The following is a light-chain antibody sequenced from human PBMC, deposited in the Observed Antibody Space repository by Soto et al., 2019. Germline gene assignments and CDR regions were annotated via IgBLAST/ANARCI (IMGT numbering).Light chain of an antibody. CDR2: STN. CDR3: ALYVGSGISV. CDR1: SGSVSTSYY. V-gene: IGLV8-61*01. J-gene: IGLJ3*02. Sequence: QTVVTQEPSFSVSPGGTVTLTCGLSSGSVSTSYYPSWYQQTPGQAPRTLIYSTNTRSSGVPDRFSGSILGNKAALTITGAQADDESDYYCALYVGSGISVFGGGTKLTVL.